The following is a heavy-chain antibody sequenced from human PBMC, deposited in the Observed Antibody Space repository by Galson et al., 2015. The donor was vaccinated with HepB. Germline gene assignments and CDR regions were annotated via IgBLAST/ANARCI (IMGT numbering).Heavy chain of an antibody. CDR3: ASSMEADYQLLFQGGYYYYGMDV. V-gene: IGHV3-21*01. Sequence: SLRLSCAASGFTFSSYSMNWVRQAPGKGLEWVSSISSSSSYIYYADSVKGRFTISRDNAKNSLYLQMNSLRAEDTAVYYCASSMEADYQLLFQGGYYYYGMDVWGQGTTVTVSS. CDR2: ISSSSSYI. CDR1: GFTFSSYS. D-gene: IGHD2-2*01. J-gene: IGHJ6*02.